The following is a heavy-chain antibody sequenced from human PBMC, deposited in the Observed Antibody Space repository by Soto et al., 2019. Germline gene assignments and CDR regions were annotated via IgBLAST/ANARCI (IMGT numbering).Heavy chain of an antibody. V-gene: IGHV3-23*01. CDR3: AKDRARLRFSWDSSGYYGTVF. J-gene: IGHJ4*02. CDR1: RFTFSNYS. D-gene: IGHD6-19*01. Sequence: GGSLKLACAGSRFTFSNYSMSWVRQAPGKELKKVTGISGRGDRTYYADSVEGRFTISRDNSENTLNLQLNSLRGDDTALYYCAKDRARLRFSWDSSGYYGTVFWGPGTLVTVSS. CDR2: ISGRGDRT.